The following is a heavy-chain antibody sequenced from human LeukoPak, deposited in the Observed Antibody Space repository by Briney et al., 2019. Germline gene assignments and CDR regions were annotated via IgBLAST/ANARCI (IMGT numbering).Heavy chain of an antibody. J-gene: IGHJ3*02. CDR1: GASISSSSYY. CDR3: ARGYSSSSWSAFNI. Sequence: PSETLSLTCTVSGASISSSSYYWGWIRQPPGKGLEWLGSIFYSGNTYYNPSLKGRVTISVDTSKNQFSLKLSSVTAADTAMYYCARGYSSSSWSAFNIWGQGTMVTVSS. V-gene: IGHV4-39*07. CDR2: IFYSGNT. D-gene: IGHD6-6*01.